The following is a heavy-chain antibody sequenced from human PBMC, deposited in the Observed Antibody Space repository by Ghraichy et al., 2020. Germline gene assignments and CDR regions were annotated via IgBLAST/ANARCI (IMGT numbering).Heavy chain of an antibody. D-gene: IGHD3-16*01. CDR1: GFTVSSNY. V-gene: IGHV3-53*01. Sequence: GESLNISSAASGFTVSSNYMSWVRQAPGQGLEWVSVIYSGGSTYYADSVKGRFTISRDNSKNTLYLQMNSLRAEDTAVYYCARDLRLGVVASSMTDGMDVWGQGTTVTVSS. J-gene: IGHJ6*02. CDR3: ARDLRLGVVASSMTDGMDV. CDR2: IYSGGST.